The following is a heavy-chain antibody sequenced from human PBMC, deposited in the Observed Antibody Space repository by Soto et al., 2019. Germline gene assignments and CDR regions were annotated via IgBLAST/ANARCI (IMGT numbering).Heavy chain of an antibody. CDR3: ARALWGPAGHINWFDP. CDR2: IYHSGST. V-gene: IGHV4-30-2*01. CDR1: GGSISSGGYS. J-gene: IGHJ5*02. Sequence: SETLSLTCAVSGGSISSGGYSWSWIRQPPGKGLEWIGYIYHSGSTYHNPSLKSRVTISVDRSKNQFSLKLTSVTAADTAVYYCARALWGPAGHINWFDPWGQGTLVTVSS. D-gene: IGHD2-2*01.